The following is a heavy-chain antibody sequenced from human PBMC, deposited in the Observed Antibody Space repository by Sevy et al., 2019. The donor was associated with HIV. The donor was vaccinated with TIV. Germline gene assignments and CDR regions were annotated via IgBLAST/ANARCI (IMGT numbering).Heavy chain of an antibody. D-gene: IGHD2-8*02. CDR2: IQFVGSSR. CDR1: GFTFSYSG. CDR3: AKNTAAVGVGGFDY. V-gene: IGHV3-30*02. Sequence: GGSLRLSCAASGFTFSYSGMHWVRQAPGKGLEWVTFIQFVGSSRYYAESVKGRFTILRDNTKNTLYLQMNSLRRDDTAVYYCAKNTAAVGVGGFDYWGQGALVTVSS. J-gene: IGHJ4*02.